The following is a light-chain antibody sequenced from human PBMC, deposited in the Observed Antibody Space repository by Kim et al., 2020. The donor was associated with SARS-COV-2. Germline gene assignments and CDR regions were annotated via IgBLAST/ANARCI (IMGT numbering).Light chain of an antibody. J-gene: IGKJ4*01. V-gene: IGKV3-15*01. Sequence: TVMTQSPATLSASPGEGATLSCRASQSPSNNLAWYQQKPGQAPRLIIFATSTRATGIPARFSGSGSGTEFTLTINSLQSEDFAVYYCEQYNSWPPTFGGGTKVDIK. CDR1: QSPSNN. CDR3: EQYNSWPPT. CDR2: ATS.